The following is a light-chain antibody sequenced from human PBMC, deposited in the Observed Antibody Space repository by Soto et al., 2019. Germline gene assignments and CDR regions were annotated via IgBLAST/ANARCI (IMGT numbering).Light chain of an antibody. CDR1: QSISNW. CDR2: DAS. V-gene: IGKV1-5*01. Sequence: IQMTQSPSTLSASVGDRVTISCRASQSISNWLAWYQQKPGKAPKLLIYDASSLESGVPSRFGGSGSGTEFTLTISSLQPDDFATYYCQQYIISPGTFGQGTKVEIK. CDR3: QQYIISPGT. J-gene: IGKJ1*01.